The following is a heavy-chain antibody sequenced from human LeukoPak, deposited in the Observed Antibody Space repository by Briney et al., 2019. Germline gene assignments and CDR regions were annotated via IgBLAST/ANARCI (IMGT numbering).Heavy chain of an antibody. CDR1: GFTFGSYG. J-gene: IGHJ4*02. V-gene: IGHV3-30*03. CDR3: ARAPPGEAGNYDY. CDR2: ISYDGSNK. D-gene: IGHD3-10*01. Sequence: GRSLRLSCAASGFTFGSYGMHWVRQAPGKGLEWVAVISYDGSNKYYADSVKGRFTISRDNSKNTLYLQMNSLRVEDTAVYYCARAPPGEAGNYDYWGQGTLVTVSS.